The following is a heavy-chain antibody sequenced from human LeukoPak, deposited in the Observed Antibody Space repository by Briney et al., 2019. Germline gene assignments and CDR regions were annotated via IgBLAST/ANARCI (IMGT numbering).Heavy chain of an antibody. V-gene: IGHV3-30*04. Sequence: GRSLRLTCPASGFTFSSYAMHWVRQAPAKGLEWVAVISYDGSNKYYADSVKGRFTISRDNSKNTLYLQMNSLRAEDTAVYYCARDRSSSSSRNYYYYGMDVWGQGTTATVSS. D-gene: IGHD6-13*01. CDR1: GFTFSSYA. CDR2: ISYDGSNK. J-gene: IGHJ6*02. CDR3: ARDRSSSSSRNYYYYGMDV.